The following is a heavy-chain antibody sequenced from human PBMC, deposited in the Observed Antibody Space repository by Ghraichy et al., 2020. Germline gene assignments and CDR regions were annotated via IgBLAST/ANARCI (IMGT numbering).Heavy chain of an antibody. CDR3: ARDRRYCSSTSCYRPGYYFDY. CDR2: IYYSGST. Sequence: SETRSLTCTVSGGSISSSSYYWGWIRQPPGKGLEWIGSIYYSGSTYYNPSLKSRVTISVDTSKNQFSLKLSSVTAADTAVYYCARDRRYCSSTSCYRPGYYFDYWGQGTLVTVSS. CDR1: GGSISSSSYY. V-gene: IGHV4-39*07. J-gene: IGHJ4*02. D-gene: IGHD2-2*02.